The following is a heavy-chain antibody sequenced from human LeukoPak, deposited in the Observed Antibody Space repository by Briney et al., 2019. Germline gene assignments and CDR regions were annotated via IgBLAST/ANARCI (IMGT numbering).Heavy chain of an antibody. CDR1: GYSFTSNY. J-gene: IGHJ4*02. Sequence: ASVKVSCKASGYSFTSNYLHWVRQAPGPGPEWMGVIHPSGGSTNYAQKFQGRLTVTRDTSTTTVYMELSSLRSEDTAVYYCARTDSVGSYYAPNYWGQGSLVTVSS. D-gene: IGHD3-10*01. CDR3: ARTDSVGSYYAPNY. V-gene: IGHV1-46*01. CDR2: IHPSGGST.